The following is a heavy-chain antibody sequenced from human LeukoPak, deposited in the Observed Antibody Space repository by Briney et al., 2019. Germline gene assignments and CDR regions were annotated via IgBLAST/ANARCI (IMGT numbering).Heavy chain of an antibody. V-gene: IGHV3-53*01. D-gene: IGHD3-10*01. Sequence: GGSLRLSCAASGFIVSSNYMSWVRQAPGKGLEWVSVIYSGGSTYYADSVKGRFTISRDNAKNSLYLQMNSLRDEDTAVYYCARGGYYGSGSYQFDYWGQGTLVTVSS. CDR3: ARGGYYGSGSYQFDY. CDR1: GFIVSSNY. CDR2: IYSGGST. J-gene: IGHJ4*02.